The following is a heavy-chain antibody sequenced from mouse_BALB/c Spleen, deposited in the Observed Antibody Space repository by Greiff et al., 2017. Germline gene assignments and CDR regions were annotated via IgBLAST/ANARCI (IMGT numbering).Heavy chain of an antibody. J-gene: IGHJ1*01. CDR3: ARLYYDYDGWYFDV. Sequence: EVQLVESGGGLVKPGGSLKLSCAASGFTFSSYAMSWVRQTPEKRLEWVASISSGGSTYYPDSVKGRFTISRDNARNILYLQMSSLRSEDTAMYYFARLYYDYDGWYFDVWGAGTTVTVSS. CDR1: GFTFSSYA. CDR2: ISSGGST. V-gene: IGHV5-6-5*01. D-gene: IGHD2-4*01.